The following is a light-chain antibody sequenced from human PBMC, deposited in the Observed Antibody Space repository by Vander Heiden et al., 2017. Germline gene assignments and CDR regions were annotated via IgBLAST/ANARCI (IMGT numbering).Light chain of an antibody. CDR2: ATS. CDR3: QQSYSTPAT. Sequence: DIQMTQSPSSLSASVGDRVTIPCRASQSISSYLNWYHQKPGKAPKRLIYATSSLQSGGPSRFSGRGSGTDFTRTISSLQPEDFATYYCQQSYSTPATFGGGTKVEIK. CDR1: QSISSY. J-gene: IGKJ4*01. V-gene: IGKV1-39*01.